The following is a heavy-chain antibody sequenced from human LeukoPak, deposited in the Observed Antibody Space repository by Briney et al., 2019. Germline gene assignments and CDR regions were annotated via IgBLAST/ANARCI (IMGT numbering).Heavy chain of an antibody. CDR2: ISPYNGNT. V-gene: IGHV1-18*01. Sequence: PGASVKVSCKTSGYSFSSYGINWVRQAPGQGLEWMGWISPYNGNTNYAQKLQGRVTMTTDTSTTTAYMELRSLRSDDTAVYYCATLISSMVRGVPYYFDYWGQGTLVTVSS. CDR3: ATLISSMVRGVPYYFDY. CDR1: GYSFSSYG. D-gene: IGHD3-10*01. J-gene: IGHJ4*02.